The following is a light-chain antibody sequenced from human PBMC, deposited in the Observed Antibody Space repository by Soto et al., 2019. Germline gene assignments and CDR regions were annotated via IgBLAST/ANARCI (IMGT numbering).Light chain of an antibody. V-gene: IGLV1-51*01. J-gene: IGLJ2*01. CDR3: GTWDSSLSAVV. CDR1: SSNIGNNY. CDR2: DDN. Sequence: QSVLTQPPSVSAAPGQKVTISCSGSSSNIGNNYVSWYQQLPGTAPQLLIYDDNERPSGIPDRFSGSKSGTSATLGITGLQTGDDADYYCGTWDSSLSAVVFGGGTKLTVL.